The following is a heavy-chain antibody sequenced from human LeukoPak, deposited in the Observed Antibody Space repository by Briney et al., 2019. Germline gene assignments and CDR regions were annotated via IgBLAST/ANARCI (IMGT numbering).Heavy chain of an antibody. J-gene: IGHJ4*02. D-gene: IGHD3-10*01. V-gene: IGHV3-23*01. CDR1: GFTFSTYA. CDR2: ISGRGVST. Sequence: GGSLRLSCAASGFTFSTYAMSWVRQAPGKGLEWVSAISGRGVSTSYADSVRGRFTISRDNSKKTLYLQMNSLRAEDTAVYYCAKDADGEFDYWGQGTLVTVSS. CDR3: AKDADGEFDY.